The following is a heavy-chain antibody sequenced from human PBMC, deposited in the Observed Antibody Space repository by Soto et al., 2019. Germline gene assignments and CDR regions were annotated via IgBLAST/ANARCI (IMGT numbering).Heavy chain of an antibody. V-gene: IGHV3-11*01. CDR1: GFTFSDYY. CDR3: ARVRGSGSGWWYSEY. CDR2: ISSSVSTI. Sequence: PGGSLRLSCAASGFTFSDYYMSWIRQAPGKGLEWVSYISSSVSTIYYADSVKGRFTISRDNAKNSLHLQMNSLRAEDTAVYYCARVRGSGSGWWYSEYWGQGTLVTASS. J-gene: IGHJ4*02. D-gene: IGHD6-19*01.